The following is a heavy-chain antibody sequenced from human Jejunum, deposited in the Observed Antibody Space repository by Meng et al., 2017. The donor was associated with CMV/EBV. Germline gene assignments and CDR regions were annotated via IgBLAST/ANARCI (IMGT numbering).Heavy chain of an antibody. CDR3: AKAYDSGMDV. Sequence: CAVSGFTFRTYGMHWVRQAPGKGLEWVAFIRNDGSKKFYADSVRGRFTVSRDNSKNTLYVQMNSLRAEDTAVYYCAKAYDSGMDVWGQGTTVTVSS. CDR2: IRNDGSKK. V-gene: IGHV3-30*02. CDR1: GFTFRTYG. D-gene: IGHD3-22*01. J-gene: IGHJ6*02.